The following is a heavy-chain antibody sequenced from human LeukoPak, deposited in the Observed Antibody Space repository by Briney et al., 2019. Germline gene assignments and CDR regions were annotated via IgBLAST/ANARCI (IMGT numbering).Heavy chain of an antibody. CDR2: IIPIFGIA. V-gene: IGHV1-69*04. D-gene: IGHD2-2*01. CDR3: ARIPPRVPAATSYYYGMDV. Sequence: SVKVSCKASGGTFSSYAISWVRQAPGQGLEWMGRIIPIFGIANYAQKFQGRVTITADKSTSTAYMELSSLRSEDTAVYYCARIPPRVPAATSYYYGMDVWGQGTTVTVSS. J-gene: IGHJ6*02. CDR1: GGTFSSYA.